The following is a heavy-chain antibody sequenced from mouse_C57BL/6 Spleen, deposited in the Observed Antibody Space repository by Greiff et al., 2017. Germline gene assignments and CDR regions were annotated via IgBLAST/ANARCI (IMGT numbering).Heavy chain of an antibody. V-gene: IGHV7-1*01. CDR3: ARDAPPYYVMDY. CDR1: GFTFSDFY. J-gene: IGHJ4*01. CDR2: SRNKANDYTT. Sequence: EVMLVESGGGLVQSGRSLRLSCATSGFTFSDFYMEWVRQAPGKGLEWIAASRNKANDYTTEYSASVKGRFIVSRDTSQSILYLQMNALRAEDTAIYYCARDAPPYYVMDYGGQGPSPTVSS.